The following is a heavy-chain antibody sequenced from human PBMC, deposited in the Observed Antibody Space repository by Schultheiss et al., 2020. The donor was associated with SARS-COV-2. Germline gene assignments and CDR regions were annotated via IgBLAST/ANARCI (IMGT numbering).Heavy chain of an antibody. Sequence: SDTLSLTCTVSGGSISSYYWRWIRQPPGKGLEWIGYIYYSGSTNYNPSLKSRVTISVDTSKNQFSLKLSSVTAADTAVYYCARVRNYYYYGMDVWGQGTTVTVSS. J-gene: IGHJ6*02. CDR1: GGSISSYY. V-gene: IGHV4-59*08. CDR2: IYYSGST. CDR3: ARVRNYYYYGMDV.